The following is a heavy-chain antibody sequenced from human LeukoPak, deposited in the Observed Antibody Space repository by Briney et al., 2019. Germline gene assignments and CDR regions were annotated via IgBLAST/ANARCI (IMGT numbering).Heavy chain of an antibody. CDR1: GFTFSSYG. Sequence: GGSLRLSCAASGFTFSSYGMHWVRQAPGKGLEWVAFIRYDGSNKYHADSVKGRFTISRDNSKNTLYLQMNSLRAEDTAVYYCAKDGTAEDIVVVPAATSHYYYYMDVWGKGTTVTVSS. J-gene: IGHJ6*03. CDR3: AKDGTAEDIVVVPAATSHYYYYMDV. D-gene: IGHD2-2*01. CDR2: IRYDGSNK. V-gene: IGHV3-30*02.